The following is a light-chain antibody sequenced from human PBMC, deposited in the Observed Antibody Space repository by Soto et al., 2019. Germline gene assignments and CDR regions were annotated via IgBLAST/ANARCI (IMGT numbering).Light chain of an antibody. CDR3: QQYYSASRT. V-gene: IGKV1-5*03. CDR2: NAS. CDR1: QSINNW. Sequence: DVQMTQSPFTLSASVGDRVTISCRASQSINNWLAWYQQKPGKAPKLLIYNASSLENGVPSRFSGSGSGTEDSPTISSLQPDDFAAYYCQQYYSASRTFGQGTKVEIK. J-gene: IGKJ1*01.